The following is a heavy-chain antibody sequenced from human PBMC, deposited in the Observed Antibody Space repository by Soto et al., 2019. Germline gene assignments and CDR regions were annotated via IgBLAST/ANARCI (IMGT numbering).Heavy chain of an antibody. V-gene: IGHV4-4*07. J-gene: IGHJ5*02. Sequence: ASETLSLTCTVSGGSISSYYWSWIRQPAGKGLEWIGRIYTSGSTNYNPSLKSRVTMSVDTSKNQFSLKLSSVTAADTAVYYCAREEQQLVSYNWFDPWGQGTLVTVSS. D-gene: IGHD6-13*01. CDR1: GGSISSYY. CDR3: AREEQQLVSYNWFDP. CDR2: IYTSGST.